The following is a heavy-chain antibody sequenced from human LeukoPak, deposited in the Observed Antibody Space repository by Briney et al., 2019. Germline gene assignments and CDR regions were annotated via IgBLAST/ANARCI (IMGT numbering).Heavy chain of an antibody. CDR3: ARDLFAYCSSPICSYFHY. J-gene: IGHJ4*02. D-gene: IGHD2-2*01. CDR1: GSIFTIYG. CDR2: VSAYNGKT. V-gene: IGHV1-18*01. Sequence: GASVKVSCKSSGSIFTIYGITWVRQAPGQGLEWMGWVSAYNGKTHYAQRFQGRVTMTTDTSTSTAYMELRSLRSDDTALYYCARDLFAYCSSPICSYFHYWGQGTLVTVSS.